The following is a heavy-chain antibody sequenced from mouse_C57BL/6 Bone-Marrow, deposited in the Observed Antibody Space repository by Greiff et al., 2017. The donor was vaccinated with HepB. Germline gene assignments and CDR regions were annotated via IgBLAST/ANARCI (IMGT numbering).Heavy chain of an antibody. D-gene: IGHD1-1*01. J-gene: IGHJ1*03. CDR2: ITYCRST. CDR1: GYSISSDY. CDR3: VRYERGGSPSYWYFDV. V-gene: IGHV3-8*01. Sequence: EVMLVESAPGLANHSQPLSVTCSVAGYSISSDYCKGIRIFPGYKIEYMWYITYCRSTYYIPSLKSRISITRDTSKNQYDLQLISVTTEDTATDYCVRYERGGSPSYWYFDVWSTGTTDT.